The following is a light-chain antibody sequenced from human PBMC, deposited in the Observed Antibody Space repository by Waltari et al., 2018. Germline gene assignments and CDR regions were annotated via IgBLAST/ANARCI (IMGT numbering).Light chain of an antibody. Sequence: QSVLTQPPSASGTPGQRVTLSCSGSSANSGREKGNWYQTPPGTAPKLLIHNNNERPSGVPDRFSGSKSGTAASLAISGLQFEDEGDYYCAAWDDTLNGVVFGGGTTLTVL. CDR3: AAWDDTLNGVV. J-gene: IGLJ3*02. V-gene: IGLV1-44*01. CDR1: SANSGREK. CDR2: NNN.